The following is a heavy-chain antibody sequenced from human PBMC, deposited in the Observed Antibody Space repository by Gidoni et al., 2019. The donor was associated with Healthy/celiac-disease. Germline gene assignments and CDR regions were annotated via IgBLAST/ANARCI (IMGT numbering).Heavy chain of an antibody. CDR2: IRSKAYGGTT. CDR1: GFTFGDYA. D-gene: IGHD3-10*01. V-gene: IGHV3-49*05. CDR3: TRSGVLLNNDY. Sequence: VQLVETGGGLVKPGRSLRLYCTASGFTFGDYAMSWFRQAPGRGLEWVGFIRSKAYGGTTEYAASVKGRFTISRDDSKSIAYLQMNSLKTEDTAVYYCTRSGVLLNNDYWGQGTLVTDSS. J-gene: IGHJ4*02.